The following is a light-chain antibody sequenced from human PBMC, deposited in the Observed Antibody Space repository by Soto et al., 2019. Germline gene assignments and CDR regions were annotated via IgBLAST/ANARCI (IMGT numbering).Light chain of an antibody. CDR1: KNDIGVYDF. CDR2: EVV. CDR3: AAWDDSLNGFYV. V-gene: IGLV2-8*01. J-gene: IGLJ1*01. Sequence: QSALTQPPSASGSPGQSVTISCTGTKNDIGVYDFVSWYQHHPGKAPRLIIYEVVQRPSGVPDRFSGSKSGTSASLAISGLQSEDEADYYCAAWDDSLNGFYVFGTGTKLTVL.